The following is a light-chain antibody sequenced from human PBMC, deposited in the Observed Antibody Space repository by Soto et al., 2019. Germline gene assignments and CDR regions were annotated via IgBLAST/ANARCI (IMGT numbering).Light chain of an antibody. J-gene: IGLJ1*01. CDR3: CSYAGSYTLIYV. Sequence: QSALTQPRSVSGSPGQSVTISCTGTSSDVGGYNYVSWYQQHPGKAPKLMIYDVSKRPSGVPDRFSGSKSGNTASLTISGLQAEDEDDYYCCSYAGSYTLIYVFGTGTKLTVL. CDR1: SSDVGGYNY. CDR2: DVS. V-gene: IGLV2-11*01.